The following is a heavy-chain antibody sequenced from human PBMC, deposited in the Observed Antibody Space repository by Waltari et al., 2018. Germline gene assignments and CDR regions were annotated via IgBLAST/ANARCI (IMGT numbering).Heavy chain of an antibody. Sequence: QVQLQQWGAGLLKPSETLSPTCAVYGGSFSGYYWSWIRQPPGKGLEWIGEINNSGSTNYNPSLKSRVTISVDTSKNQFSLKLSSVTAADTAVYYCARGVDDILTGYYDYWGQGTLVTVSS. CDR1: GGSFSGYY. J-gene: IGHJ4*02. CDR3: ARGVDDILTGYYDY. CDR2: INNSGST. D-gene: IGHD3-9*01. V-gene: IGHV4-34*01.